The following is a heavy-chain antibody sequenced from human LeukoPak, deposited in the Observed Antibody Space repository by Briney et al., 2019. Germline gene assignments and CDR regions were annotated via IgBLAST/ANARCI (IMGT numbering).Heavy chain of an antibody. D-gene: IGHD3-3*02. CDR2: IKSEGEGATT. CDR1: GFTIGTAW. V-gene: IGHV3-15*01. Sequence: GGSLRLSCVSSGFTIGTAWMSWVRQAPGKGLEWRGHIKSEGEGATTDYAAPAKGRFAISRDDSKNMIYLQMSSLNIDDTAIYYCIAHFPYFYGFDVWGKGTTVTVSS. J-gene: IGHJ6*04. CDR3: IAHFPYFYGFDV.